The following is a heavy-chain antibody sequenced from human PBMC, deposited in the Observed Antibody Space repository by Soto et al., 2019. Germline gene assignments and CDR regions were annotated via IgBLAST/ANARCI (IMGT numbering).Heavy chain of an antibody. D-gene: IGHD6-13*01. V-gene: IGHV1-18*01. CDR3: ARDTRAAAAGTRSFDY. Sequence: QVQLVQSGAEVKKPGASVKVSCKASGYTFTSYGISWVRQAPGQGLEWMGWISAYNGNTNYAQKLQGRVTMTTDTSTSTVYMELRSLRSDDTAVYYCARDTRAAAAGTRSFDYWGQGTLVTVSS. CDR1: GYTFTSYG. J-gene: IGHJ4*02. CDR2: ISAYNGNT.